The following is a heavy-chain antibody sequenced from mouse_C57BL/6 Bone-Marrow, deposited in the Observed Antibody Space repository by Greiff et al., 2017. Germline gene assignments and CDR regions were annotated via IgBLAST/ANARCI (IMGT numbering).Heavy chain of an antibody. CDR3: AGHGNGAMDY. CDR1: GFTFSDYY. J-gene: IGHJ4*01. V-gene: IGHV5-12*01. CDR2: ISNGGGST. Sequence: EVKVVESGGGLVQPGGSLKLSCAASGFTFSDYYMYWVRQTPEKRLEWVAYISNGGGSTYYPDTVKGRFTISRDNAKNTLYLQMSRLKSEDTAMYYCAGHGNGAMDYWGQGTSVTVSS. D-gene: IGHD2-1*01.